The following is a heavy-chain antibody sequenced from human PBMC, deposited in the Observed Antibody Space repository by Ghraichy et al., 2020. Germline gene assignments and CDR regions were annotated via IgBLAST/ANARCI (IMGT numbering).Heavy chain of an antibody. Sequence: GESLNISCVASGFTFNNHWMGWVRQAPGKGLEWVANIKQDGREKYYVDSVKGRFTIYRDNAKNSLDLEMNSLRVEDTAVYFCARVRYSSADYDNWGQGTLVIVDS. V-gene: IGHV3-7*01. D-gene: IGHD6-19*01. CDR2: IKQDGREK. CDR3: ARVRYSSADYDN. CDR1: GFTFNNHW. J-gene: IGHJ4*02.